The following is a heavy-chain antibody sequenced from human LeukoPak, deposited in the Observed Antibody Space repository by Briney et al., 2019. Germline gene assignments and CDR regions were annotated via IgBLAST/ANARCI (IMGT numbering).Heavy chain of an antibody. V-gene: IGHV3-43D*03. Sequence: GGSLRLSCAASGFTFDDYAMHWVRQAPGKGLEWVSLISWDGGGTYYADSVKGIFSISRDNSKNSLYLQMNSLRAEDTDLYYCAKDMDAYYYASGNIDYWGQGTLVTVSS. J-gene: IGHJ4*02. D-gene: IGHD3-10*01. CDR3: AKDMDAYYYASGNIDY. CDR1: GFTFDDYA. CDR2: ISWDGGGT.